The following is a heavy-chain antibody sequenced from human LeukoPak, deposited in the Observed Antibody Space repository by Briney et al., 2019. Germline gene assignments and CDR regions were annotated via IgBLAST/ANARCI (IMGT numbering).Heavy chain of an antibody. CDR1: GYGFTGYY. CDR2: INPNSGGT. Sequence: ASVRVSCKTSGYGFTGYYIHWVRQAPGQGLEWMGWINPNSGGTNYAQKFQGRVTMTRDTSISTAYVELISLTSDDTAVYYCAKGTESYYYFYYMDVWGKGTTVTVPS. J-gene: IGHJ6*03. V-gene: IGHV1-2*02. D-gene: IGHD3/OR15-3a*01. CDR3: AKGTESYYYFYYMDV.